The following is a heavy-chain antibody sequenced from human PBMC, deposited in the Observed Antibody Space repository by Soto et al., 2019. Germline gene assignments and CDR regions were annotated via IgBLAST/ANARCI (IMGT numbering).Heavy chain of an antibody. Sequence: ASLKVSCKASGYTFTSYDINWVRQATGQGLEWMGWMNPNSGNTGYAQKFQGRVTMTRNTSISTAYMELSSLRSEDTAVYYCATRGYSYEHAFDIWGQGTMVTVSS. J-gene: IGHJ3*02. D-gene: IGHD5-18*01. CDR2: MNPNSGNT. CDR1: GYTFTSYD. CDR3: ATRGYSYEHAFDI. V-gene: IGHV1-8*01.